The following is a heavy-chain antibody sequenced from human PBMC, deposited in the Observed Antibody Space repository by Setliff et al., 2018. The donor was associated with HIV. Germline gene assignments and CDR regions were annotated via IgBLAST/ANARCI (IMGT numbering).Heavy chain of an antibody. V-gene: IGHV4-34*01. J-gene: IGHJ4*02. D-gene: IGHD3-3*01. CDR2: INYGGFT. CDR1: GGSFSGYY. Sequence: SETLSLTCAVYGGSFSGYYWAWIRQPPGKGLEWIGDINYGGFTFYNPSFKGRVAIAVDTSKNQLSLKLTSVTAADTAVYYCMRGRSITIFGVAYFDSWGQGTQVTVSS. CDR3: MRGRSITIFGVAYFDS.